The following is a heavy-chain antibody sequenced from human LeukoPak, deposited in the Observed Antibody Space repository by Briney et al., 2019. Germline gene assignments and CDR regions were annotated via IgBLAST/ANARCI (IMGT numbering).Heavy chain of an antibody. J-gene: IGHJ4*02. D-gene: IGHD3-16*01. CDR3: ARGVFRRPPFDY. CDR1: GYTFTSYD. V-gene: IGHV1-8*01. CDR2: MNPNSGNT. Sequence: ASVKVSCKASGYTFTSYDINWVRQATGQGLEWMGWMNPNSGNTGYAQKFQGRVTMTRNTSISTAYMELSSLRSEDTAVYYCARGVFRRPPFDYWGQGALVTVSS.